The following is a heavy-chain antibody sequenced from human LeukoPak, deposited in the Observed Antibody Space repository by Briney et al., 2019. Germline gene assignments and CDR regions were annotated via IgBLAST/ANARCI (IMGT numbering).Heavy chain of an antibody. CDR1: GFTFNDYY. J-gene: IGHJ4*02. CDR3: ARESRQWLVLGGVDY. CDR2: MSSSGSTI. D-gene: IGHD6-19*01. V-gene: IGHV3-11*04. Sequence: AGGSLRLSCAASGFTFNDYYMSWIRQAPGKGLEWVSYMSSSGSTIYYADSVKGRFTISRDNAKNTLYLQMNSLRAEDTAVYYCARESRQWLVLGGVDYWGQGALVTVSS.